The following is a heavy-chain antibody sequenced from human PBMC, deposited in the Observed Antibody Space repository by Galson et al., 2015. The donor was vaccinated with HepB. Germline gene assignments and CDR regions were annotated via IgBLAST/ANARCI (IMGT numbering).Heavy chain of an antibody. V-gene: IGHV4-31*03. Sequence: QVQLQESGPGLVKSSQTLSLTCSVPGGPISSDGYYWSWIRQHPVRGLEWVGYINYSGDTHYNPSLQGRATISLATSKRQFFLNLKSVTAADTAVFYCARVAIAVLWGQGILVTVSS. CDR3: ARVAIAVL. CDR1: GGPISSDGYY. CDR2: INYSGDT. J-gene: IGHJ4*02. D-gene: IGHD2-2*01.